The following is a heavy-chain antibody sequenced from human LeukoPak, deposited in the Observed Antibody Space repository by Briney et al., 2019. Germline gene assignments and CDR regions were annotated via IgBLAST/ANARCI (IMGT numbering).Heavy chain of an antibody. CDR3: ASLGYCSGGSCYDLGY. CDR1: GFTVSSNY. CDR2: IYSGGST. D-gene: IGHD2-15*01. V-gene: IGHV3-53*04. J-gene: IGHJ4*02. Sequence: PGGSLRLSCAASGFTVSSNYMSWVRQAPGKGPEWVSVIYSGGSTYYADSVKGRFTISRHNSKNTLYLQMNSLRAEDTAVYYCASLGYCSGGSCYDLGYWGQGTLVTVSS.